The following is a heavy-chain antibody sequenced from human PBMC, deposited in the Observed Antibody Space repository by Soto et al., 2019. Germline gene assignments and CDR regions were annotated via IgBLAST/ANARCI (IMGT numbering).Heavy chain of an antibody. D-gene: IGHD2-15*01. CDR2: IYHSGST. CDR3: ARFTAATNYYYYYGMDV. V-gene: IGHV4-4*02. Sequence: SETLSLTCAVSGGSISSSNWWSWVRQPPGKGLEWIGEIYHSGSTNYNPSLKSRVTTSVDKSKNQFSLKLSSVTAADTAVYYCARFTAATNYYYYYGMDVWGQGTTVTVSS. CDR1: GGSISSSNW. J-gene: IGHJ6*02.